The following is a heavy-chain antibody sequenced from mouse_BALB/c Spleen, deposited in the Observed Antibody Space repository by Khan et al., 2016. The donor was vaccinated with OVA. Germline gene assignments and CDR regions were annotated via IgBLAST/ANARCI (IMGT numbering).Heavy chain of an antibody. J-gene: IGHJ2*01. CDR1: GFTFSSYG. V-gene: IGHV5-17*02. CDR3: ATSYYYGYYFDY. CDR2: ISGDSSTI. D-gene: IGHD1-1*01. Sequence: EVELVESGGGLVQPGGSRKLSCAASGFTFSSYGMHWVRQAPEKGLEWVAYISGDSSTIYYTDTVKGRFTISRDNPKTTLSLQMTSLMSEDTAMYYCATSYYYGYYFDYWGPGTTLTVSS.